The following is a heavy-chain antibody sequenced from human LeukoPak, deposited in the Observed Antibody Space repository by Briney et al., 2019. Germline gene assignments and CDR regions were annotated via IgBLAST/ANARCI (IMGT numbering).Heavy chain of an antibody. V-gene: IGHV4-59*01. CDR2: IYYSGST. J-gene: IGHJ4*02. Sequence: SETLSLTCTVSVGSIRSYYWSWIREPPGKGVEWIGYIYYSGSTNYNPSLKSRVTISVDTSKNQFSLKLSSVTAADTAVYYCASLTSGYYYNYWGQGTLVTVSS. D-gene: IGHD3-22*01. CDR1: VGSIRSYY. CDR3: ASLTSGYYYNY.